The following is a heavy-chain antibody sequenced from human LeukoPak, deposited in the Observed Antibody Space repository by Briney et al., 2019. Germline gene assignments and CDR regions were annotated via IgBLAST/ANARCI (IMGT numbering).Heavy chain of an antibody. CDR2: IRSKAYGGTT. Sequence: PGRSLRLSCTASGFTFGDYAMSWFRQAPGKGLEWVGFIRSKAYGGTTEYAASVKSRFTISRDDSKSIAYLQINSLKTEDTAVYYCTQGIAAAGSRGYYFDYWGQGTLVTVSS. J-gene: IGHJ4*02. V-gene: IGHV3-49*03. D-gene: IGHD6-13*01. CDR1: GFTFGDYA. CDR3: TQGIAAAGSRGYYFDY.